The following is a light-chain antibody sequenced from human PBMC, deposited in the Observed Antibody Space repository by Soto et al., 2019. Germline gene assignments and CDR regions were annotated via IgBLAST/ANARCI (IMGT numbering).Light chain of an antibody. CDR1: SSDVGGYNF. Sequence: QSALAQPASVSGSPGQSITISCTGTSSDVGGYNFVSWYQHHPGKAPKLMIYDVSNRPLEISYRFSGSKSANSSSLTISGLQAEDEADYYCCSYANNRDVVFGGGTKVTVL. CDR3: CSYANNRDVV. V-gene: IGLV2-14*03. J-gene: IGLJ2*01. CDR2: DVS.